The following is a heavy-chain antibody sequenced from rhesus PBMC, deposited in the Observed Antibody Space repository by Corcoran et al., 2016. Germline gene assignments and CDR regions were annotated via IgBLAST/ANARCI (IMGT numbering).Heavy chain of an antibody. Sequence: QVQLQESGPGVVKPQETLTLTCAVSGYSISSGYDWRWIRQPPGKGLEWIGYIYGSSGSTNYNPSLKNRVTISKDTSKNQFSLMLSSVTAADTAVYYCARRRIAAATYYFDYWGQGVLVTVSS. D-gene: IGHD6-31*01. J-gene: IGHJ4*01. CDR2: IYGSSGST. CDR3: ARRRIAAATYYFDY. V-gene: IGHV4-76*01. CDR1: GYSISSGYD.